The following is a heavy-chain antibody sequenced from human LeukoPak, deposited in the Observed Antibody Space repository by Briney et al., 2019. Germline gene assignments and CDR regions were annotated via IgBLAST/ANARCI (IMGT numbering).Heavy chain of an antibody. D-gene: IGHD4-17*01. CDR1: GFTFSSFG. V-gene: IGHV3-30*02. CDR2: IRHHGWNE. CDR3: AKDRRDYGDYGVDY. J-gene: IGHJ4*02. Sequence: GGSLRLSCETSGFTFSSFGMHWFRQAPSKGMEWVAFIRHHGWNESYADSVKGRFTISRDNSKHTLYLQMNSLRVEDTAVYSCAKDRRDYGDYGVDYWGQGTLVTVSS.